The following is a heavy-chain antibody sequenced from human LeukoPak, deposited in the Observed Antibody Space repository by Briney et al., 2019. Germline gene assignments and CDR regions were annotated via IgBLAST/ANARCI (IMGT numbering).Heavy chain of an antibody. D-gene: IGHD6-19*01. CDR3: ARAMDSSGWFFDY. Sequence: SVQVSCKASRGTLRSYALSWVRQAPGQGVDGMGGAYPIYGTANYAQKFQGRVKHTTNESQSPAYTELSSLGSEDTAVYYCARAMDSSGWFFDYWGQGTLVTVSS. CDR2: AYPIYGTA. CDR1: RGTLRSYA. J-gene: IGHJ4*02. V-gene: IGHV1-69*05.